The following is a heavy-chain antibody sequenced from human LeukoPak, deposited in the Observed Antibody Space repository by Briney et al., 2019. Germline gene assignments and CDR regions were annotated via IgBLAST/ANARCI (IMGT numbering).Heavy chain of an antibody. CDR2: LNQEGSEQ. CDR3: AKTDLGYCSGGSCLTYFDY. CDR1: GFTFTTYW. Sequence: GGSLRLSCAASGFTFTTYWMSWVRQAPGKGLEWVANLNQEGSEQYYLHSLKGRFTISRDNAKNSLYLQVNSLRAEDTAVYYCAKTDLGYCSGGSCLTYFDYWGQGTLVTVSS. J-gene: IGHJ4*02. V-gene: IGHV3-7*03. D-gene: IGHD2-15*01.